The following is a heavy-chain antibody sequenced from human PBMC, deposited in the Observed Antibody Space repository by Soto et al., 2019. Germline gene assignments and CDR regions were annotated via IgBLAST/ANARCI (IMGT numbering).Heavy chain of an antibody. J-gene: IGHJ6*02. V-gene: IGHV3-15*07. Sequence: GGSLRLSCAASGFTLSNAWVNWVRQAPGKGLEWVGRIKSKTAGGSTYYADSVKGRFTISRDNSKNTLYLQMNSLRTEDTAAYYCAKNSYGDSWNFGLDVWGQGTTVTGSS. D-gene: IGHD4-17*01. CDR1: GFTLSNAW. CDR3: AKNSYGDSWNFGLDV. CDR2: IKSKTAGGST.